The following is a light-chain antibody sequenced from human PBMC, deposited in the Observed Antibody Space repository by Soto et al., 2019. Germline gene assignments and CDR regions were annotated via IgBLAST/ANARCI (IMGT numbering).Light chain of an antibody. J-gene: IGLJ3*02. CDR1: SSNIGNNY. Sequence: QSVLTQPPSVSAAPGQKVTISCSGTSSNIGNNYVSWYQQLPGTAPKLLIYENNRRPSGTPDRFSGSKSGTSATLGITGLQTGDEADYYCGTWDSSLSARVFGGGTKVTVL. V-gene: IGLV1-51*02. CDR3: GTWDSSLSARV. CDR2: ENN.